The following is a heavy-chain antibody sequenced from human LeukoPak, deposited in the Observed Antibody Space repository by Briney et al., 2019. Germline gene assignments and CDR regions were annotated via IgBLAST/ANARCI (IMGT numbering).Heavy chain of an antibody. D-gene: IGHD5-24*01. J-gene: IGHJ4*02. V-gene: IGHV6-1*01. Sequence: SQTLSLTCAISGESVFSTGASWNWIRQSPSRGLEWLGRTYYRSQWYYEYALSVKSRIIVAPDTSKNQFSLQLNSVTPEDTAVYYCVRGNYNFDYWGQGSLVTVSS. CDR1: GESVFSTGAS. CDR3: VRGNYNFDY. CDR2: TYYRSQWYY.